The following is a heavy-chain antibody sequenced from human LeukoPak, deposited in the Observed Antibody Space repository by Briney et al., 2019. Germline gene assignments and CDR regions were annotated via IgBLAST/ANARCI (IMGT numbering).Heavy chain of an antibody. D-gene: IGHD6-13*01. CDR1: DFTFRSYA. V-gene: IGHV3-23*01. J-gene: IGHJ4*02. Sequence: PGGSLRLSCAASDFTFRSYAMQWVRQAPGKGLEWVSAISGSGGSTYYADSVKGRFTISRDNSKNTLYLQMNSLRAEDTAVYYCAKDHRYSSSWYPGYWGQGTLVTVSS. CDR3: AKDHRYSSSWYPGY. CDR2: ISGSGGST.